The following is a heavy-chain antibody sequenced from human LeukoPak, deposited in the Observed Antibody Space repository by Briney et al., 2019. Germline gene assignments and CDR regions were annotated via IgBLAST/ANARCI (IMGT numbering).Heavy chain of an antibody. D-gene: IGHD3-10*01. Sequence: PGGSLRLSCAASGFTFSSYATSWVRQAPGKGLEWVSAISGSGGSTYYADSVKGRFTISRDNSKNTLYLQMNSLRAEDTAVYYCAKTSRVWFGERYFDYWGQGTLVTVSS. CDR1: GFTFSSYA. J-gene: IGHJ4*02. CDR3: AKTSRVWFGERYFDY. V-gene: IGHV3-23*01. CDR2: ISGSGGST.